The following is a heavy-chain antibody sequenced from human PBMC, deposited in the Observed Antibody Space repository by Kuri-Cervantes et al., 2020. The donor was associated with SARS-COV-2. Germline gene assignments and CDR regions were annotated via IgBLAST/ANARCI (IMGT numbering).Heavy chain of an antibody. Sequence: GGSLRLSCAASGFTFSSYWMSWVRQAPGKGLEWVSAISGSGGSTYYADSVKGRFTISRDNSKNTLYLQMNSLRAEDTAVYYCAKHYCSSTSCSYYFDYWGQGTLVTVSS. V-gene: IGHV3-23*01. CDR1: GFTFSSYW. CDR2: ISGSGGST. D-gene: IGHD2-2*01. J-gene: IGHJ4*02. CDR3: AKHYCSSTSCSYYFDY.